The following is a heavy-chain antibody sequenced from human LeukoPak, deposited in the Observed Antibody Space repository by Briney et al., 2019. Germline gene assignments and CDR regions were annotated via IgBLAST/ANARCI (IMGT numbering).Heavy chain of an antibody. CDR2: IYYSGST. Sequence: SETLSLTCTVSRDSISSYYWSWIRQPPGKGLECIGYIYYSGSTNYNPSLKSRVTISVDTSKNQFSLKLSSVTAADTAVYYCARSPVYYDVNWFDPWGQGTLVTVSS. J-gene: IGHJ5*02. CDR3: ARSPVYYDVNWFDP. V-gene: IGHV4-59*08. CDR1: RDSISSYY. D-gene: IGHD3-22*01.